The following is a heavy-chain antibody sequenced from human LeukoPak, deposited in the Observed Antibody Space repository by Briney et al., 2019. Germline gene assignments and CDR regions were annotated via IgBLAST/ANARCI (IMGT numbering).Heavy chain of an antibody. CDR1: GFTFTSYA. CDR2: ISYDGSSI. V-gene: IGHV3-30-3*01. CDR3: ARGGHWRELLRLRPLDY. J-gene: IGHJ4*02. Sequence: QPGGSLRLSCAASGFTFTSYALHWVRQAPSKGLEWVALISYDGSSISYADSVKGRFTISRDKSKNTLSLQMNSLRTEDTAVYYCARGGHWRELLRLRPLDYWGQGTLVTVSS. D-gene: IGHD1-26*01.